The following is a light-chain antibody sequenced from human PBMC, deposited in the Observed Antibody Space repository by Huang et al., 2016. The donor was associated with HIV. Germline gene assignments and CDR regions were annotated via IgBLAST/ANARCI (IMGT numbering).Light chain of an antibody. CDR3: QQRSNWPRMYT. V-gene: IGKV3-11*01. Sequence: ENVLTQSPATLSLSPGERATLSCRASQSVSSYLAWYQQKPGHAPRLLIYDASNRATGIPARFSGSGSGTDFTLTISSLEPEDFAVYYCQQRSNWPRMYTFGQGTKLEIK. J-gene: IGKJ2*01. CDR2: DAS. CDR1: QSVSSY.